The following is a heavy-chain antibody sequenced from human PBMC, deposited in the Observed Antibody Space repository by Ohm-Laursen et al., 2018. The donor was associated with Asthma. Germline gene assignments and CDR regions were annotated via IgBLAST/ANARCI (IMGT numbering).Heavy chain of an antibody. V-gene: IGHV3-30-3*01. CDR3: AKDLEGTIFGVAPYFDY. Sequence: SLRLSCAASGFTFRSYAMHWVRQAPGKGLEWVAVGGSYYDGGLKYYADSVNGRFTVSRDDSKNTLYLQMNSLRAEDTAVYYCAKDLEGTIFGVAPYFDYWGQGTLVTVSS. D-gene: IGHD3-3*01. J-gene: IGHJ4*02. CDR1: GFTFRSYA. CDR2: GGSYYDGGLK.